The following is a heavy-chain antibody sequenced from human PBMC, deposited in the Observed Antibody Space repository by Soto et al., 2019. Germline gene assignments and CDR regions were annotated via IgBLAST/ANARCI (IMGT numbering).Heavy chain of an antibody. CDR2: MKNDGSNA. Sequence: GGSLRLSCAASGFTFSNYWMHWVRQAPGKGLVWIARMKNDGSNADYADAVRGRFTISRDNSKNTLYLQTNNLRHEDTAVYYCAKDGGPVYCNSPGYFDDWGQGTLVTVSS. D-gene: IGHD2-2*01. J-gene: IGHJ4*02. V-gene: IGHV3-74*01. CDR1: GFTFSNYW. CDR3: AKDGGPVYCNSPGYFDD.